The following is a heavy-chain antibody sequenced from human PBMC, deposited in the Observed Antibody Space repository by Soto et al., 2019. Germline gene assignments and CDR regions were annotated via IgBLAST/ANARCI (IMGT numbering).Heavy chain of an antibody. J-gene: IGHJ4*02. CDR3: TRGYGDYVRDY. Sequence: EVQLVESGGGLVQPGGSLKLSCAVSGFPFSGSAMHWVRQASGKGLEWVGRIRSKSNSYATAYAASVKCRFIISRDDSKNTAYLQMNSLKPEDTAVYYCTRGYGDYVRDYWGQGTLVTVSS. CDR1: GFPFSGSA. V-gene: IGHV3-73*01. D-gene: IGHD4-17*01. CDR2: IRSKSNSYAT.